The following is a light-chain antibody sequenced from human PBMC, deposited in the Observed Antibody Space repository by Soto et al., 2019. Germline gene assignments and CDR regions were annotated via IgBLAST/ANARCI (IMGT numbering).Light chain of an antibody. CDR3: QQRGNRPPWT. CDR1: QSVSSY. V-gene: IGKV3-11*01. CDR2: DAS. Sequence: EIVLTQSPGTLSLSPGERATLSCRASQSVSSYLAWYQQKPGQAPRLLIYDASNRATGIPARFSGSGSGTDFTLTISSLEPEDFAVYYCQQRGNRPPWTFGQGTKVDIK. J-gene: IGKJ1*01.